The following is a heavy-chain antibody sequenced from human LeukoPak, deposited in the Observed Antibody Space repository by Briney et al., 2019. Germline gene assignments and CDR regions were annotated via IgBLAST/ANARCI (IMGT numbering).Heavy chain of an antibody. D-gene: IGHD4/OR15-4a*01. CDR1: GYTFTSNG. V-gene: IGHV1-18*01. Sequence: ASVKVSCKAYGYTFTSNGISWVRQAPGQGLEWMGWISTNNGDTKYGKKFQGRVIMTTDTSTSTTYMEVRSLRSDDTAVYYCARDDDYNPLVHWGQGTLVTVSS. J-gene: IGHJ4*02. CDR3: ARDDDYNPLVH. CDR2: ISTNNGDT.